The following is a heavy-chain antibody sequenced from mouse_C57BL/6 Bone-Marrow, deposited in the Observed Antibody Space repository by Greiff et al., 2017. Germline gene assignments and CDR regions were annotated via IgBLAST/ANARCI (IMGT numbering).Heavy chain of an antibody. CDR3: TSDYYSSSAWFAY. J-gene: IGHJ3*01. V-gene: IGHV1-15*01. CDR2: IDPETGGI. Sequence: VQLQQSGAELVRPGASVTLSCKASGYTFTDYEMHWVKQTPVHGLEWIGAIDPETGGIASNQKFKGKAILTADKSSSKAYMELLSLTSEDSAVYYCTSDYYSSSAWFAYWGQGTLVTVSA. D-gene: IGHD1-1*01. CDR1: GYTFTDYE.